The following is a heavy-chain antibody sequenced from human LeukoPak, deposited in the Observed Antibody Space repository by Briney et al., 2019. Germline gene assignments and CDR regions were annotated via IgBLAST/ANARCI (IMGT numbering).Heavy chain of an antibody. D-gene: IGHD3-22*01. CDR1: GYTFTGYY. CDR3: ARGHTHTYYYDSSGYSDLDY. Sequence: ASVKVSCKASGYTFTGYYMHWVRQAPGQGLEWMGWISPNSGGTNYAQKFQGRVTMTRDTSISTAYMELSRLRSDDTAVYYCARGHTHTYYYDSSGYSDLDYWGQGTLVTVSS. CDR2: ISPNSGGT. V-gene: IGHV1-2*02. J-gene: IGHJ4*02.